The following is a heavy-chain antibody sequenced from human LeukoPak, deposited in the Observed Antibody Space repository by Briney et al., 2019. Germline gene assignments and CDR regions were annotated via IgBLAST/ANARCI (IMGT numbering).Heavy chain of an antibody. CDR2: ISSSSSTI. CDR1: GFTLSSYS. Sequence: GGSLRLSCAASGFTLSSYSMNWVRQAPGKGLEWVSYISSSSSTIYYADSVKGRFTISRDNAKNSLYLQMNSLRAEDAAVYHCARADCSSTSCYDYYYYGMDVWGQGTTVTVSS. D-gene: IGHD2-2*01. CDR3: ARADCSSTSCYDYYYYGMDV. J-gene: IGHJ6*02. V-gene: IGHV3-48*01.